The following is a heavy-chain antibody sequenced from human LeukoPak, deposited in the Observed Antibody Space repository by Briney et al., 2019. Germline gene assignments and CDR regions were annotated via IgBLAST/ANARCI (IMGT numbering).Heavy chain of an antibody. CDR1: GGSISSYY. D-gene: IGHD6-19*01. V-gene: IGHV4-59*08. Sequence: SETLSLTCTVSGGSISSYYWGWIRQPPGKGLEWIGYIYYSGSTNYNPSLKSRVTISVDTSKNQFSLKLSSVTAADTAVYYCARRQQQWHSYGMDVWGQGTTVTVSS. CDR3: ARRQQQWHSYGMDV. CDR2: IYYSGST. J-gene: IGHJ6*02.